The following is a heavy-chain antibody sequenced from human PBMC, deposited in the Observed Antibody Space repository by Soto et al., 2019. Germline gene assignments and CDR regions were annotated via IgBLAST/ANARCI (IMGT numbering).Heavy chain of an antibody. CDR2: IYYSGKT. J-gene: IGHJ4*02. D-gene: IGHD3-22*01. V-gene: IGHV4-39*07. CDR3: ARSMHYSDGSNYSPFDY. Sequence: SETLSLTCTVSGGSISSSSYYWGWIRQPPGKGLEWIGSIYYSGKTYYNPSLKSRVTISIDTSKNQFSLRLSSVTAADTAVYYCARSMHYSDGSNYSPFDYWGQGTLVTVSS. CDR1: GGSISSSSYY.